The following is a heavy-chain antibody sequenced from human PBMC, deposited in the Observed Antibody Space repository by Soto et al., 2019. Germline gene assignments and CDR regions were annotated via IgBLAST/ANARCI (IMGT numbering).Heavy chain of an antibody. Sequence: QVQLQESGPGLVKPSETLSLTCTVSGGSISSYYWSWIRQPPGKGLEWIGYIYYSGSTNYNPSLKSRVTISVDTSKNQFSLKLSSVTAADTAVYYCARKVAAAGRVWFDPWGQGTLVTVSS. V-gene: IGHV4-59*01. J-gene: IGHJ5*02. D-gene: IGHD6-13*01. CDR3: ARKVAAAGRVWFDP. CDR1: GGSISSYY. CDR2: IYYSGST.